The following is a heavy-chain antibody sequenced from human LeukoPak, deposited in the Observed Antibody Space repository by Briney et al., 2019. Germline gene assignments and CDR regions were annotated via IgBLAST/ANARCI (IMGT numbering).Heavy chain of an antibody. CDR2: IRHDGSNK. J-gene: IGHJ6*03. Sequence: GGSLRLSCAASGFTFTSYDIHWVRQAPGKGLEWVAFIRHDGSNKYYADSVKGRFTISRDNSKNTLYLQMNSLRADDTAVYYCARAKEYCSSTSCYDYYYYMDVWGKGTTVTVSS. CDR3: ARAKEYCSSTSCYDYYYYMDV. CDR1: GFTFTSYD. V-gene: IGHV3-30*02. D-gene: IGHD2-2*01.